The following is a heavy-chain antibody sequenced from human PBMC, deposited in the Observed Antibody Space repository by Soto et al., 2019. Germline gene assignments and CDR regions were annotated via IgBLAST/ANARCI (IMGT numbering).Heavy chain of an antibody. D-gene: IGHD3-10*01. CDR1: GYSFSTYG. CDR2: LNTGDGNT. J-gene: IGHJ4*02. V-gene: IGHV1-18*04. Sequence: QVLLVQSGAEVKKPGASVKVSCKASGYSFSTYGVSWVRQAPGQGLEWKGWLNTGDGNTAYAQKLKGRITLTTDPSTTTAYMELRSLRSDDTAIYYCARGENYGSARDGVDHWGQGTLVTVSS. CDR3: ARGENYGSARDGVDH.